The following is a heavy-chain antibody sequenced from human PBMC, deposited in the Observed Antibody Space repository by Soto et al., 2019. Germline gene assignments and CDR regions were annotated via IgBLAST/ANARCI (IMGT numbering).Heavy chain of an antibody. Sequence: EVQVVESGGGLVQPGGSLRISCAASGFTFSIDSMNWVRQAPGKGLEWISYISSTSSTIYYADSVKGRFTISRDNAKNSLYLQMNRLRAEDTAVYYCAIYYCWGSYFRAHYYYGMDVWGQGTTVTVSS. CDR1: GFTFSIDS. J-gene: IGHJ6*02. D-gene: IGHD3-10*01. V-gene: IGHV3-48*01. CDR3: AIYYCWGSYFRAHYYYGMDV. CDR2: ISSTSSTI.